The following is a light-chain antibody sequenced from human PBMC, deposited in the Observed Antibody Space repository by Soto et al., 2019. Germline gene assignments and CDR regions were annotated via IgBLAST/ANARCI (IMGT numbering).Light chain of an antibody. J-gene: IGKJ1*01. V-gene: IGKV1-5*03. CDR1: QNIVDW. Sequence: IQMTQSPSTLSASVGDRVTFACRASQNIVDWLAWYQQKPGKAPKLLSYKASNLESGVPSRFGGSGSGSEFTLTISNLQADDFATYYCQQYKDSPWTFGQGTKVDIK. CDR3: QQYKDSPWT. CDR2: KAS.